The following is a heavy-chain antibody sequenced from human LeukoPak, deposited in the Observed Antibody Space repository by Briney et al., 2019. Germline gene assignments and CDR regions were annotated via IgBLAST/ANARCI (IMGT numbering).Heavy chain of an antibody. D-gene: IGHD5-12*01. CDR2: ISGSGGST. CDR3: AKAAIVATARYYFDY. J-gene: IGHJ4*02. CDR1: GFTLSSYA. Sequence: PGGSLRLSCAASGFTLSSYAMSWVRQAPGKGLEWVSAISGSGGSTYYADSVKGRFTISRDNSKNTLYLQMNSLRAEDTAVYYCAKAAIVATARYYFDYWGQGTLVTVSS. V-gene: IGHV3-23*01.